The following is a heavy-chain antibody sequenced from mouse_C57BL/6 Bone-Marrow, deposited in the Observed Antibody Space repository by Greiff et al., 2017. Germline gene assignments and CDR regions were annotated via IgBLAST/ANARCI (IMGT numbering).Heavy chain of an antibody. Sequence: VQLKESGPELVKPGASVKISCKASGYSFTDYNMNWVKQSNGQSLEWIGVINPNYGTTSYNQKFKGKATLTVDPSSSTAYMQLNSLTSEDSAVYYGTMCYDYDYAMDYWGQGTSVTVSS. J-gene: IGHJ4*01. CDR2: INPNYGTT. V-gene: IGHV1-39*01. D-gene: IGHD2-4*01. CDR1: GYSFTDYN. CDR3: TMCYDYDYAMDY.